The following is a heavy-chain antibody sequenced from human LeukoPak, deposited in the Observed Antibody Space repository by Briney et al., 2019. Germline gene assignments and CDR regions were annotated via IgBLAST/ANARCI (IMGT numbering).Heavy chain of an antibody. CDR2: ITPILGIA. CDR1: GGTFSSYA. V-gene: IGHV1-69*04. CDR3: ARGSGWYEN. J-gene: IGHJ4*02. Sequence: SVKVSCKASGGTFSSYAISWVRQAPGQGLEWMGRITPILGIANYAQKFQGRVTITADKSTSTAYMELSSLRSEDTAVYYCARGSGWYENWGQGTLVTVSS. D-gene: IGHD6-19*01.